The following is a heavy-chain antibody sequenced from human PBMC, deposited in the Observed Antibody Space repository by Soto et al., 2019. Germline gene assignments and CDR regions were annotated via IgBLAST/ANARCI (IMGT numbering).Heavy chain of an antibody. D-gene: IGHD3-3*01. CDR2: ISYDGSNK. CDR1: GFTFSSYG. Sequence: HPVGSLRLSCAASGFTFSSYGMHWVRQAPGKGLEWVAVISYDGSNKYYADSVKGRFTISRDNSKNTLYLQMNSLRAEDTAVYYCVKDRAIFGVVSYYGMDVWGQGTTVTVSS. CDR3: VKDRAIFGVVSYYGMDV. V-gene: IGHV3-30*18. J-gene: IGHJ6*02.